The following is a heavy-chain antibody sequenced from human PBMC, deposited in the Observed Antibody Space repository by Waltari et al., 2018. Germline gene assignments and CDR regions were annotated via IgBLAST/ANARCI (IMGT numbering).Heavy chain of an antibody. Sequence: EVQLVESGGDLVQPGGSLRLSCAASGFTFRGYDMNWVRQAPGRGLEWVSYISSSGNTIYYAESVKGRFTISRDNAKNSFYMQMNSLRAEDTAVYYCARDGNNWNYGDYWGQGTLVTVSS. CDR2: ISSSGNTI. D-gene: IGHD1-7*01. V-gene: IGHV3-48*03. J-gene: IGHJ4*02. CDR3: ARDGNNWNYGDY. CDR1: GFTFRGYD.